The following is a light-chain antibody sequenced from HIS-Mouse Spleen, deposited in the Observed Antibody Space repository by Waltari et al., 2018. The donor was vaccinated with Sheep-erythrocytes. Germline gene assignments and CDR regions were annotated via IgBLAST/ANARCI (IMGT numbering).Light chain of an antibody. V-gene: IGLV2-11*01. CDR1: SSDVGGYNY. J-gene: IGLJ2*01. CDR3: CSYAGSYTFVV. CDR2: DVS. Sequence: QSALTQPRSVSGSPGQSVTISCTGTSSDVGGYNYVSWYQQHPGKAPKLMIYDVSKRPSVVPVRFACSKSGNTASLTISGLQAEDEADYYCCSYAGSYTFVVFGGGTKLTVL.